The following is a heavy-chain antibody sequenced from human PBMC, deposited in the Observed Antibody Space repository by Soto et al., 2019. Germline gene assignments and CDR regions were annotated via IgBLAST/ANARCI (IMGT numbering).Heavy chain of an antibody. J-gene: IGHJ4*02. V-gene: IGHV4-31*03. CDR1: GGSISTVGHY. Sequence: LSLTCSVSGGSISTVGHYWTWIRQPPGKGLEWIGSIYHTGSTYYSKSLRSRLTMSVDTSKSQFSLRLSPVTAADTAVYYCARATGTLRSRNCDYWGQGSLVTVSS. D-gene: IGHD1-1*01. CDR2: IYHTGST. CDR3: ARATGTLRSRNCDY.